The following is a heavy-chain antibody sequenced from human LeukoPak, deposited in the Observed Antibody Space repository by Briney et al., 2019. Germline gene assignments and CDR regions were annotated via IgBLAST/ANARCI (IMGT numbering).Heavy chain of an antibody. V-gene: IGHV3-23*01. D-gene: IGHD6-13*01. Sequence: GGSLRLSCAASGFTFSTYAISWVRQAPGKGLEWVSGISGSGGSTHYADSVMGRFTISRDNSKNTLYLQMNGLRVEDTAVYYCAKGHGSTWYLFFDYWGQGTPVTVSS. CDR2: ISGSGGST. CDR3: AKGHGSTWYLFFDY. CDR1: GFTFSTYA. J-gene: IGHJ4*02.